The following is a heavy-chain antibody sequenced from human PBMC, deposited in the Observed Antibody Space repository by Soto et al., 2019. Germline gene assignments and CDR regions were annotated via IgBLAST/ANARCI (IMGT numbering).Heavy chain of an antibody. CDR1: GVSISSTSYY. D-gene: IGHD3-10*01. Sequence: PSETLSLTCTVSGVSISSTSYYWGWIRQPPGKGLEWIGIIYYSGSTYYNPSFKSRVTISVDTSKNQFSLKLSSVTAADTAVYYCARAGVYYGMDVWGQGTTVS. V-gene: IGHV4-39*01. CDR3: ARAGVYYGMDV. J-gene: IGHJ6*02. CDR2: IYYSGST.